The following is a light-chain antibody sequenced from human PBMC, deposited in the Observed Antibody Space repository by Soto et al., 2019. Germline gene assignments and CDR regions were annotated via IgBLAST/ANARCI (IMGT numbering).Light chain of an antibody. CDR2: DVS. V-gene: IGLV2-11*01. Sequence: QSVLTQPRSVSGSPGQSVTISCTGTSSDVGGYNYVSWYQQHPGNAPKLMIYDVSKRPSGVPDRFSGSKSGNTASLTISGLQPEDEADYYCSSYTSSSTLDYVFGTGTKVTVL. CDR1: SSDVGGYNY. CDR3: SSYTSSSTLDYV. J-gene: IGLJ1*01.